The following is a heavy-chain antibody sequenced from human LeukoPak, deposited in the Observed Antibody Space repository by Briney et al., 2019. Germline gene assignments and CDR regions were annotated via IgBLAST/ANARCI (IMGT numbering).Heavy chain of an antibody. CDR3: ARDHLEMATSHFDY. V-gene: IGHV3-30-3*01. D-gene: IGHD5-24*01. J-gene: IGHJ4*02. Sequence: PGRSLRLSCAASGFIFSSYAMHWVRQAPGKGLEWVAVISYDGSNKYYADSVEGRFTISRDNSKNPLYLQMNSLRAEDTAVYYCARDHLEMATSHFDYWGQGTLVTVSS. CDR1: GFIFSSYA. CDR2: ISYDGSNK.